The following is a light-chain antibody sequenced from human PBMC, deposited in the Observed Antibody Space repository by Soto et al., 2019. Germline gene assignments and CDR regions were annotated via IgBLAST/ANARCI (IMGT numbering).Light chain of an antibody. CDR1: QSISSY. J-gene: IGKJ1*01. CDR2: AAS. Sequence: DIQMTQSPSSLSASVGDRVTMTFRASQSISSYLNWYKQKPGKAPKLLIYAASSLQSGVPSRFSGSGSGTDFTLTISSLQPEDFATYYCQQSYSTPRTFGQGTKVDIK. CDR3: QQSYSTPRT. V-gene: IGKV1-39*01.